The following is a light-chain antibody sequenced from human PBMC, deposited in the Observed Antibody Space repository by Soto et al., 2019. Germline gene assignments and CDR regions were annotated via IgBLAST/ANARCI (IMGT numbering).Light chain of an antibody. V-gene: IGLV2-14*01. CDR2: EVN. CDR3: SSYTSRSTLYV. J-gene: IGLJ1*01. Sequence: QSALTQPASVSGSPRQSITISCTGASSDVGGYTYVSWYQQHPGKAPKLMIYEVNNRPSGVSHRFSGSKSGNTASLTISGLQAEDEADYYCSSYTSRSTLYVFGTGTKLTVL. CDR1: SSDVGGYTY.